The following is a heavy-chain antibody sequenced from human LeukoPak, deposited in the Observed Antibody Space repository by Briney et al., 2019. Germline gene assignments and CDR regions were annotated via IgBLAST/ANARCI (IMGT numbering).Heavy chain of an antibody. CDR2: IYYSGST. V-gene: IGHV4-59*08. CDR1: GGSISSYY. D-gene: IGHD1-26*01. J-gene: IGHJ3*02. Sequence: SETLSLTCTVSGGSISSYYWSWIRQPPGKGLEWIGYIYYSGSTNYNSSLKSRVTISVDTSKNQFSLKLSSVTAADTAVYYCARYIVGATGAFDIWGQGTMVTVSS. CDR3: ARYIVGATGAFDI.